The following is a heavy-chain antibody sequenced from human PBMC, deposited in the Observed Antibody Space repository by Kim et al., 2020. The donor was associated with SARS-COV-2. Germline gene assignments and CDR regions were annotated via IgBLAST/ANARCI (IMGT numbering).Heavy chain of an antibody. CDR2: IYYSGST. V-gene: IGHV4-39*07. CDR3: ARDFQGSYDSSGYYYHVGSFDP. D-gene: IGHD3-22*01. Sequence: SETLSLTCTVSGGSISSSSYYWGWIRQPPGKGLEWIGSIYYSGSTYYNPSLKSRVTISVDTSKNQFSLKLSSVTAADTAVYYCARDFQGSYDSSGYYYHVGSFDPWGQGTLVTVSS. J-gene: IGHJ5*02. CDR1: GGSISSSSYY.